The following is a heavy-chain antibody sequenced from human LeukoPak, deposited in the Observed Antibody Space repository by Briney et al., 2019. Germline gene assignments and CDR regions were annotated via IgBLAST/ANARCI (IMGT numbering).Heavy chain of an antibody. CDR1: GYTFTSYD. Sequence: ASVKVSCKASGYTFTSYDINWVRQAAGQGLEWMGWMNPHSANAGYAQKFQGRVTMTRDTSISTAYMELSSLRSGDTAVYYCARIPHRVPHNWFEPWGQGTLVTVSS. CDR2: MNPHSANA. D-gene: IGHD2-2*01. J-gene: IGHJ5*02. V-gene: IGHV1-8*01. CDR3: ARIPHRVPHNWFEP.